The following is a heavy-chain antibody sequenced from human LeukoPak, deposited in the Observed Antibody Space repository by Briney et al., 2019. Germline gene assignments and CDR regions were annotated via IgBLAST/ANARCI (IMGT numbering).Heavy chain of an antibody. Sequence: SETLSLTCAVYGGSFSGYYWSWIRQPPGKGLEWIGEINHSGSTNYNPSLKSRVTISVDTSKNQFSLKLSSVTAADTAVYYCARGGYCGGDCYSPTDYWGQGTLVTVSS. CDR1: GGSFSGYY. CDR2: INHSGST. CDR3: ARGGYCGGDCYSPTDY. D-gene: IGHD2-21*02. V-gene: IGHV4-34*01. J-gene: IGHJ4*02.